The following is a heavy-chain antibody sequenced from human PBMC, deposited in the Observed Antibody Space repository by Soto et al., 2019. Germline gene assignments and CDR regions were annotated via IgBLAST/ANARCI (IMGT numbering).Heavy chain of an antibody. D-gene: IGHD6-19*01. J-gene: IGHJ4*02. V-gene: IGHV3-23*01. CDR2: ISGSGGST. CDR3: AKDQYGIAVAGPIDY. CDR1: GFTFSSYA. Sequence: GGSLRLSCAASGFTFSSYAMSWVRQAPGKGLEWVSAISGSGGSTYYAASVKGRFTISRDNSKNTLYLQMNSLRAEDTAVYYCAKDQYGIAVAGPIDYWRQGTLVTVSS.